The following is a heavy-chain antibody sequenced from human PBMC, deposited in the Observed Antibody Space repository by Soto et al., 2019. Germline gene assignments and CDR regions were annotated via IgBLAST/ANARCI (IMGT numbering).Heavy chain of an antibody. CDR1: GFTCVSLA. CDR2: ISGRGGST. D-gene: IGHD1-1*01. CDR3: ANLNTEKNWNYDHYCGMDA. Sequence: RHPCAASGFTCVSLAVRCISKTPEKKIEWVSAISGRGGSTYYADSFKGLFTISRYNSKNTLYLQMNSLSAEDTAVYYFANLNTEKNWNYDHYCGMDAWGQGPTVSV. J-gene: IGHJ6*02. V-gene: IGHV3-23*01.